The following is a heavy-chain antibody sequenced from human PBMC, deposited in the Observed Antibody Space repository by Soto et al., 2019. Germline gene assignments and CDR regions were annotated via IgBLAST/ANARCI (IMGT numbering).Heavy chain of an antibody. CDR1: GGIFSSYA. J-gene: IGHJ5*02. CDR2: IIPIFGTA. CDR3: ARSGGGYCISTSCLRGWFDP. Sequence: QVQLVQSGAEVKKPGSSVKVSCKASGGIFSSYAISWVRQAPGQGLEWMGGIIPIFGTANYAQKFQGRVTITADESTSTAYMELSSLRSEDTAVYYCARSGGGYCISTSCLRGWFDPWGQGTLVTVSS. D-gene: IGHD2-2*01. V-gene: IGHV1-69*12.